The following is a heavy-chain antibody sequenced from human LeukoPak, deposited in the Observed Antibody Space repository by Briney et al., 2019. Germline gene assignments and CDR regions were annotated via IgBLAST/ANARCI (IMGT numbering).Heavy chain of an antibody. J-gene: IGHJ5*02. CDR1: GASVTTSY. Sequence: SETVSLTCTVSGASVTTSYWSWLRQPPGKAPEWIGYIYYSGSPIYSPSLNSRVTISLDTSKNQFSLKLSSVTAADTAVYYCAREGYGSRSRDNWLDPWGQGTLVTVLS. CDR2: IYYSGSP. V-gene: IGHV4-59*02. D-gene: IGHD3-10*01. CDR3: AREGYGSRSRDNWLDP.